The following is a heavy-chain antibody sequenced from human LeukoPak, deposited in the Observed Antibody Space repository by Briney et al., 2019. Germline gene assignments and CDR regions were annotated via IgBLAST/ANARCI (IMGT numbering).Heavy chain of an antibody. J-gene: IGHJ4*02. D-gene: IGHD2-15*01. Sequence: GRSLRLSCAASGFTFSSYAMHWVRQAPGKGLEWVAVISYDGSNKYYADSVKGRFTISRDNSKNTLYLQMNSLRAEDTAVYYCARELAVVASFDYWGQGTLVTASS. V-gene: IGHV3-30-3*01. CDR3: ARELAVVASFDY. CDR1: GFTFSSYA. CDR2: ISYDGSNK.